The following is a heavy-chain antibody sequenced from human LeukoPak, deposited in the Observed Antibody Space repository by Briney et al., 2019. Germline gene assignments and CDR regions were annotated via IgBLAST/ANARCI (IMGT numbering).Heavy chain of an antibody. Sequence: SETLSLTCTVSGGSISSSYYYWGWIRQPPGKGLEWIGSIYSSGSTYYNPSLKSRVTISVDTSKNQFSLKLTSVTAADTAVYYCARGPDFWGSFDYWGQGTLVTVSS. D-gene: IGHD3-3*01. CDR1: GGSISSSYYY. V-gene: IGHV4-39*01. J-gene: IGHJ4*02. CDR3: ARGPDFWGSFDY. CDR2: IYSSGST.